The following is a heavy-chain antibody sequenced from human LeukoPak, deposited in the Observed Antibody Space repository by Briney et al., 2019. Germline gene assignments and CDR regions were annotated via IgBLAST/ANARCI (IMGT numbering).Heavy chain of an antibody. D-gene: IGHD1-7*01. CDR1: GGSFSGYY. CDR3: ARLKDWDYWTRTLDY. J-gene: IGHJ4*02. V-gene: IGHV4-34*01. Sequence: SETLSLTCAVYGGSFSGYYWSWIRQPPGKGLEWIGEINHSRSTNYNPSLKSRVTISVDTSKNQFSLKLSSVTAADTAVYYCARLKDWDYWTRTLDYWGQGTLVTVSS. CDR2: INHSRST.